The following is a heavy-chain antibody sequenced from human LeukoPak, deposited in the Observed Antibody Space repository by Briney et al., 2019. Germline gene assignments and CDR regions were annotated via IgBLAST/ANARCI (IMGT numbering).Heavy chain of an antibody. CDR1: GYTFTGYY. CDR2: INPNSGGT. CDR3: ARRSSGYYRMWFDP. J-gene: IGHJ5*02. V-gene: IGHV1-2*02. D-gene: IGHD3-9*01. Sequence: ASVKVSCKASGYTFTGYYMHWVRQAPGQGLEWMGWINPNSGGTNYAQKFQGRVTMTRDTSISTAYMELSRLRSDDTAVYYCARRSSGYYRMWFDPWGQGTLVTVSS.